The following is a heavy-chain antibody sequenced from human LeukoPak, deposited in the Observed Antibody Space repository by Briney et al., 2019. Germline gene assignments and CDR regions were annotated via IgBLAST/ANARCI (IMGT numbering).Heavy chain of an antibody. CDR1: GGSISTYY. CDR2: IYYSGST. J-gene: IGHJ4*02. V-gene: IGHV4-59*01. CDR3: ARGTNVGLYFDY. D-gene: IGHD2-2*03. Sequence: SETLSLTCTVSGGSISTYYWSWIRQPPGKGLEWIGYIYYSGSTNYNPSLKSRVTISVDTSKNQFSLNLSSVTAADTAVYYCARGTNVGLYFDYWGQGTLVTVSS.